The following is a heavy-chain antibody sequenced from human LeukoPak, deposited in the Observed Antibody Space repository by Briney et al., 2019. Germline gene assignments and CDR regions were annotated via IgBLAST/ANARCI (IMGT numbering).Heavy chain of an antibody. V-gene: IGHV3-43*02. J-gene: IGHJ4*02. CDR3: AKAGYFDWLLYY. Sequence: GSLRLSCEASGFTFDDYAMHWVRQAPAKDLEWVSLISGDGGSTYYADSVKGRFTISRDNSKNSLYLQMNSLRTEDTALYYCAKAGYFDWLLYYWGQGTLVTVSS. CDR2: ISGDGGST. D-gene: IGHD3-9*01. CDR1: GFTFDDYA.